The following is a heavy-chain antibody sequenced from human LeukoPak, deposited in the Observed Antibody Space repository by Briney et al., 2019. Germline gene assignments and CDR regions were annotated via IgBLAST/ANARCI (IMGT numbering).Heavy chain of an antibody. D-gene: IGHD3-10*01. J-gene: IGHJ6*02. CDR1: GFTFSSYA. Sequence: GGSLRLSCAASGFTFSSYAMHWVRQAPGKGLEWVAVISYDGSNKYYADSVKGRFTISRDNSKNTLYLQMNSLRAEDTVVYYCARDYGSEGYYYYGMDVWGQGTTVTVSS. V-gene: IGHV3-30-3*01. CDR3: ARDYGSEGYYYYGMDV. CDR2: ISYDGSNK.